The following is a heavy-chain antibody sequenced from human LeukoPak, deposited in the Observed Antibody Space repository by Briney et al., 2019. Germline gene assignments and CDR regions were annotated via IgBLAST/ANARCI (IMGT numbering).Heavy chain of an antibody. CDR1: GYTFTGYY. CDR2: INPNSGGT. Sequence: ASVKVSCKASGYTFTGYYMLWVRQAPGQGLEWMGWINPNSGGTNYAQKFQGRVTMTRDTSISTAYMELSRLRSDDTAVYYCARPPYSYAANWFDLWGQGTLVTVSS. D-gene: IGHD5-18*01. CDR3: ARPPYSYAANWFDL. V-gene: IGHV1-2*02. J-gene: IGHJ5*02.